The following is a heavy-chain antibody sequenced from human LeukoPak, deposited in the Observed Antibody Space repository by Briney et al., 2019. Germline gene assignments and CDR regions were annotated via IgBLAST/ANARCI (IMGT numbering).Heavy chain of an antibody. J-gene: IGHJ3*01. D-gene: IGHD1-14*01. CDR2: LNADGSTA. Sequence: GGSLRLSCAASGFTFGNSWVHWVRHAPGKGLVWGSLLNADGSTATYTDSVKGRFTISRDNARNTLSRQMNSLTIEDTAVCYCVVVVEPPDSDGFDVWGQGTMITVSS. CDR3: VVVVEPPDSDGFDV. CDR1: GFTFGNSW. V-gene: IGHV3-74*01.